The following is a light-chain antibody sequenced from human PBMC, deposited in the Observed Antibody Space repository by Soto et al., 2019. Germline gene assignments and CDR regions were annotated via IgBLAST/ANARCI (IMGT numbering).Light chain of an antibody. CDR1: QGISSW. CDR2: AAS. Sequence: DIQMTQSPSFVSASVGDRVTITCRASQGISSWLAWYQHKPGRAPKLLIHAASSLESGVPSRFSGSGSGTDFTLTSSSLQPEDFATYYCQQTTTLPLTFGGVTKVEIK. CDR3: QQTTTLPLT. J-gene: IGKJ4*01. V-gene: IGKV1-12*01.